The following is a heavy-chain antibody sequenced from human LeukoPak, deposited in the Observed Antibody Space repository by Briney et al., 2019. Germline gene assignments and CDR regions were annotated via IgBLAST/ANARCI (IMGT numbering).Heavy chain of an antibody. Sequence: SETLSLTCVVSGGSISSGTHYWSWIRQPPGKGLEWIGCLYYNGNTNYNPSLKSRVTIPVDTSENQFSLKLSSVTAADTAVYYCARHVWLQPFDHWGQGTLVTVSS. D-gene: IGHD3-9*01. CDR2: LYYNGNT. J-gene: IGHJ4*02. V-gene: IGHV4-61*01. CDR1: GGSISSGTHY. CDR3: ARHVWLQPFDH.